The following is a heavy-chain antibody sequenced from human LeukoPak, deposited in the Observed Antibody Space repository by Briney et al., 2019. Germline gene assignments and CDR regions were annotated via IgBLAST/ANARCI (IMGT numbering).Heavy chain of an antibody. CDR2: IKPDESEK. J-gene: IGHJ4*02. CDR1: GFTFSNYW. V-gene: IGHV3-7*03. Sequence: GGSLGLSCAASGFTFSNYWMTWVRQAPGKGLEWVANIKPDESEKYYVGSVKGRFTISRDNAKSSLYLQMNSLRAEDTAVYYCAKWGPYDILTGRINWGQGTLVTVSS. D-gene: IGHD3-9*01. CDR3: AKWGPYDILTGRIN.